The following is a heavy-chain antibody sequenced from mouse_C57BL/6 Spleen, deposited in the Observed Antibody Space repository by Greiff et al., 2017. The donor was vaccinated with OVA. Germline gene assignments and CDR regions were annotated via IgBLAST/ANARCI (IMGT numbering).Heavy chain of an antibody. CDR2: IDPSDSET. D-gene: IGHD2-4*01. CDR3: AREGDYALPFDY. V-gene: IGHV1-52*01. Sequence: VQLKQSGAELVRPGSSVKLSCKASGYTFTSYWMHWVKQRPIQGLEWIGNIDPSDSETHYNQKFKDKATLTVDKSSSTAYMQLSSLTSEDSAVYYCAREGDYALPFDYWGQGTTLTVSS. CDR1: GYTFTSYW. J-gene: IGHJ2*01.